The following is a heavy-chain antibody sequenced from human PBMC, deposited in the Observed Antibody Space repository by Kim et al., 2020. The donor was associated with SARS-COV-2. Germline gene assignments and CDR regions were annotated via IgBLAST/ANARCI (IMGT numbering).Heavy chain of an antibody. V-gene: IGHV4-34*01. D-gene: IGHD1-20*01. CDR2: INHSGST. Sequence: SETLSLTCAVYVGSFSGYYWSWIRQLPGKGLEWIGEINHSGSTNYSPSLKSRLTISVDTSKNQFSLKLSSVTAADTAVYYCARYNVPSRSYYFDFWGQG. CDR3: ARYNVPSRSYYFDF. J-gene: IGHJ4*02. CDR1: VGSFSGYY.